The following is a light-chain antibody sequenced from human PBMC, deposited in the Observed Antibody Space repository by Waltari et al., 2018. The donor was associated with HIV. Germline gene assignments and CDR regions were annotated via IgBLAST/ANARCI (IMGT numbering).Light chain of an antibody. Sequence: QSALTQPASVSGSPGQSITISCTGTSSDVGGYNYVSWYQQHPCQAPKLMIYDVSNRPSGVSNRFSGAKTGNAASLTISGLQAEDEADYYCSSYTSSSTLVFGTGTKVTVL. CDR3: SSYTSSSTLV. CDR1: SSDVGGYNY. CDR2: DVS. J-gene: IGLJ1*01. V-gene: IGLV2-14*01.